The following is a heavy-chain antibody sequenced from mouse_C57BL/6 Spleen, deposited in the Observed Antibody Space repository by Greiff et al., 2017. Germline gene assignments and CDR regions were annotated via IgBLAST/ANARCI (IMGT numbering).Heavy chain of an antibody. D-gene: IGHD2-12*01. CDR1: GFTFTDYY. V-gene: IGHV7-3*01. J-gene: IGHJ4*01. CDR3: ARYLRQGYYAMDY. CDR2: IRTEANGSTT. Sequence: EVKLVESGGGLVQPGGSLSLSCAASGFTFTDYYMRWVSQPPGKALEWLGFIRTEANGSTTDYSASVKGRFTISRDKSQSILYLQMNAQRAEYSATYYCARYLRQGYYAMDYWGQGTSVTVSS.